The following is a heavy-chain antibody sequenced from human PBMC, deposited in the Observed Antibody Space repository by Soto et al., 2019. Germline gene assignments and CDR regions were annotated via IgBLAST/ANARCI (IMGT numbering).Heavy chain of an antibody. CDR1: GYTFTNFG. D-gene: IGHD1-1*01. Sequence: QVQVVQSGGEVKKPGASVKVSCKTSGYTFTNFGLNWVRQAPGQGLEWMGWINVYNGNTNYAQKLKGRVIMTTDTSTNTAYMELKSLRSDDTAMYYCARGLDPTYSDYWGQGTLVIVSS. J-gene: IGHJ4*02. CDR2: INVYNGNT. V-gene: IGHV1-18*01. CDR3: ARGLDPTYSDY.